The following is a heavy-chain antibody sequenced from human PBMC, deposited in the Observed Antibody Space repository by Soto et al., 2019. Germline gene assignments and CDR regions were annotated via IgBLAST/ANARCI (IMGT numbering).Heavy chain of an antibody. CDR1: GFTFSSYA. D-gene: IGHD3-3*01. CDR3: AKLGYDFWSGYYVRYYYYGMDV. CDR2: ISGSGGST. V-gene: IGHV3-23*01. Sequence: PGGSLRLSCAASGFTFSSYAMSWVRQAPGKGLEWVSAISGSGGSTYYADSVKGRFTISRDKSKNTLYPQMNSLRAEDTAVYYCAKLGYDFWSGYYVRYYYYGMDVWGQGTTVTVSS. J-gene: IGHJ6*02.